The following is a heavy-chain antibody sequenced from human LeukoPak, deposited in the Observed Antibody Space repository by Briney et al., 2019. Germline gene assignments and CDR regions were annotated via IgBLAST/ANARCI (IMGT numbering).Heavy chain of an antibody. CDR2: IRYDGSNK. CDR1: GFTFSSYG. J-gene: IGHJ4*02. CDR3: AKVIGPRARVFDY. V-gene: IGHV3-30*02. D-gene: IGHD3/OR15-3a*01. Sequence: GGSLRLSCAASGFTFSSYGMHWVRQAPGKGLEWVAFIRYDGSNKYYADSVKGRFTISRDNSKNTLYLQMNSLRAEDTAVYYCAKVIGPRARVFDYWGQGTLVTVSS.